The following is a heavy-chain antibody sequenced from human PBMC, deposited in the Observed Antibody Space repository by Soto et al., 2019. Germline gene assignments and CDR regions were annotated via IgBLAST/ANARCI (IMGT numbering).Heavy chain of an antibody. CDR2: ISSSGSTI. CDR1: GFTFSDYY. Sequence: PGGSLRLSCAASGFTFSDYYMSWIRQAPGKGLEWVSYISSSGSTIYYADSVKGRFTISRDNAKNSLYLQMNSLRAEDTAVYYCARDLSRANIVVVVAATVSFDYWGKGTLVTVSS. D-gene: IGHD2-15*01. J-gene: IGHJ4*02. CDR3: ARDLSRANIVVVVAATVSFDY. V-gene: IGHV3-11*01.